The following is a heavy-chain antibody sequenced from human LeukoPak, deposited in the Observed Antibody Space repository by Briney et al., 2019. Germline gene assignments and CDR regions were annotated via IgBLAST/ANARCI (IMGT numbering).Heavy chain of an antibody. V-gene: IGHV4-34*01. CDR1: GGSFSGYL. CDR2: ISSGGNS. J-gene: IGHJ3*02. CDR3: ARGPLGDEFADAFDI. D-gene: IGHD4-17*01. Sequence: SETLSLTCAVYGGSFSGYLWTWIRQSPGKGLEWIGEISSGGNSNDNPSLKSRVTISVDTSKNQFSLKLSSVTAADTAVYYCARGPLGDEFADAFDIWGQGTMVTVSS.